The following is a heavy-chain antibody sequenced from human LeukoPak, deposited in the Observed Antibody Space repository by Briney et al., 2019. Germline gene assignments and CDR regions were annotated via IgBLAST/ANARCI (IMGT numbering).Heavy chain of an antibody. CDR3: VRDGGGGYNLLDY. Sequence: GRSLRLSCTASGFTFSSFSMHWVRQAPGKGLGSLAVVSYDGTKKYYAGSVKGRFTISRDNSKNTLYLEMNSLKSEDTAVYYCVRDGGGGYNLLDYWGQGTLVTVSS. CDR2: VSYDGTKK. V-gene: IGHV3-30*04. J-gene: IGHJ4*02. D-gene: IGHD5-24*01. CDR1: GFTFSSFS.